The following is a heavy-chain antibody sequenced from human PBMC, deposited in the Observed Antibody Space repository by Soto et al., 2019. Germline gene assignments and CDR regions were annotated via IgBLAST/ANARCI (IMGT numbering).Heavy chain of an antibody. Sequence: EVQVLESGGGLVQPGGSLRISCAASGFILSNYAMNWAHQVPGKGLEWVAVIDTAGGTAYADSVKGRFTISRDNSKNTLYLDLNSLRAEDTAVYYCAKEAAPGTLFYWGQGALVTVSS. J-gene: IGHJ4*02. CDR1: GFILSNYA. CDR2: VIDTAGGT. CDR3: AKEAAPGTLFY. V-gene: IGHV3-23*01. D-gene: IGHD1-1*01.